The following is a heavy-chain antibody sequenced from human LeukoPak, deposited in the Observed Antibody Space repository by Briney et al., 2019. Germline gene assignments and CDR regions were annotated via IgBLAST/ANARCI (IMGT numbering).Heavy chain of an antibody. J-gene: IGHJ3*02. CDR2: ISSSSSYI. V-gene: IGHV3-21*01. CDR1: GFTFSSYS. CDR3: ARGTYFDWLLSPGDAFDI. Sequence: GGSLRLSCAASGFTFSSYSMNWVRQAPGKGLEWVSSISSSSSYIYYADSVKGRFTISRDNAKNSLYLQMNSLRAEDTAVYYCARGTYFDWLLSPGDAFDIWGQGTIVTVSS. D-gene: IGHD3-9*01.